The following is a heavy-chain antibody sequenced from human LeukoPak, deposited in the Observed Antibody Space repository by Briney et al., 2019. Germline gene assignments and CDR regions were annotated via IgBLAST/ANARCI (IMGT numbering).Heavy chain of an antibody. V-gene: IGHV4-34*01. J-gene: IGHJ4*02. CDR3: ARLRYYDFWSGYYTGPTKPFFDY. D-gene: IGHD3-3*01. CDR1: GGSFSGYY. Sequence: SETLSLTCSVHGGSFSGYYCNWIRQSPGKGLEWIGHINHNGKTNYNPSLKSRVTISVDTSKNQFSLTLTSVTAADTAVYYCARLRYYDFWSGYYTGPTKPFFDYWGQGTLVTVSS. CDR2: INHNGKT.